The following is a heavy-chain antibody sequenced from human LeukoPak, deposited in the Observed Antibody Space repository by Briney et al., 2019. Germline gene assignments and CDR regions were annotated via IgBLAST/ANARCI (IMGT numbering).Heavy chain of an antibody. CDR1: GGSFSGNY. CDR2: IYYSGST. CDR3: ARRKVTTDLDY. V-gene: IGHV4-34*01. Sequence: SETLSLTCAVYGGSFSGNYWSWIRQPPGKGLEWIGYIYYSGSTSYNPSLKSRLTISLDTSKNQFSLKLRSVTAADTAVYYCARRKVTTDLDYWGQGTLVTVSS. J-gene: IGHJ4*02. D-gene: IGHD4-17*01.